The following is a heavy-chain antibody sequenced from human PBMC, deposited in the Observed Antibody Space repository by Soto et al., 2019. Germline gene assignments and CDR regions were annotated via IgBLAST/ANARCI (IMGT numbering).Heavy chain of an antibody. D-gene: IGHD4-17*01. V-gene: IGHV3-30-3*01. Sequence: QVQLVESGGGVVQPGRSLRLSCAASGFTFSSYAMHWFRQAPGKGLEWVAVISYDGSNKYYADSVKGRFTISRDNSKNTLYLQMNSLRAEDTAVYYCARDPGVRTVTIFDYWGQGTLVTVSS. CDR3: ARDPGVRTVTIFDY. CDR1: GFTFSSYA. J-gene: IGHJ4*02. CDR2: ISYDGSNK.